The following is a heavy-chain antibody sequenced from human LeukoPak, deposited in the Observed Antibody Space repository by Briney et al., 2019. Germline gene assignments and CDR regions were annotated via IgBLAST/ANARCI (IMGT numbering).Heavy chain of an antibody. V-gene: IGHV1-2*04. D-gene: IGHD1-26*01. J-gene: IGHJ6*04. CDR2: INPNSGGT. CDR1: GYTFTGYY. CDR3: ARAVTVDKTTTNVGGFGMDV. Sequence: ASVKVSCKASGYTFTGYYMHWVRQAPGQGLEWMGWINPNSGGTNYAQKFQGWVTMTRDTSISTADMELSRLRSDDTAVYYCARAVTVDKTTTNVGGFGMDVWGKGTTVTVSS.